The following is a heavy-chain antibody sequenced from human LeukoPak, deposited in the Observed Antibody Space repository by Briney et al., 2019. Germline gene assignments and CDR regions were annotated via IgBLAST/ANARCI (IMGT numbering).Heavy chain of an antibody. CDR3: ARDWDGYNFFDY. D-gene: IGHD5-12*01. Sequence: GGSLRLSCAASGFTFSSYAMSWVRQAPGKGLVWVSRINSDGSSTSYADSVKGRFTISRDNAKNTLYLQMNSLRAEDTAVYYCARDWDGYNFFDYWGQGTLVTVSS. CDR1: GFTFSSYA. V-gene: IGHV3-74*01. J-gene: IGHJ4*02. CDR2: INSDGSST.